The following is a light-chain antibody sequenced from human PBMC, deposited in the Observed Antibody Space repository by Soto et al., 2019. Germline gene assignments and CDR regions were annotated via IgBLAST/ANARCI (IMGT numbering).Light chain of an antibody. Sequence: QSALTQPASVSGSPGQSITISCTGASTDVDGYDYVSCYQQHPGQAPKLMIYDVNNRPSGVSYRFSGSKSGDTASLTISGIQAEDAADYYCSSYTSSAPFYVFGTGTKLTVL. V-gene: IGLV2-14*03. CDR2: DVN. J-gene: IGLJ1*01. CDR1: STDVDGYDY. CDR3: SSYTSSAPFYV.